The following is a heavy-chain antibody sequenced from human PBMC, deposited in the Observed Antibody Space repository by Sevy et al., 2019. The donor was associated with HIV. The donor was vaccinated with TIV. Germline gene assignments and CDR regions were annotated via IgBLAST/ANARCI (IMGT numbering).Heavy chain of an antibody. CDR1: GFAFDSYS. J-gene: IGHJ6*02. Sequence: GGSLRLSCTASGFAFDSYSMNWVRQAPGKGLEWLSSISGSSSHIFYADSVKGRFTISRDNTRNSVYLRMNSLRAEDTALYFCARDPTDDSGHSQGMDAWGQGTTVTVSS. D-gene: IGHD3-22*01. V-gene: IGHV3-21*01. CDR2: ISGSSSHI. CDR3: ARDPTDDSGHSQGMDA.